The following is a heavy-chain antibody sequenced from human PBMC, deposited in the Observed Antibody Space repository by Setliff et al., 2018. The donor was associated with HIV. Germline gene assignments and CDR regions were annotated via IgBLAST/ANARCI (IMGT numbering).Heavy chain of an antibody. V-gene: IGHV1-2*02. CDR2: INPNSGGT. D-gene: IGHD2-15*01. CDR3: ARALDSSADIEGYFDF. J-gene: IGHJ4*02. CDR1: GYTFIGYN. Sequence: ASVKVSCKASGYTFIGYNMHWVRQAPGQGLEWMGWINPNSGGTNYAQKFRGRVIMTRDTSISTAYMELSRLRSDDTAVYYCARALDSSADIEGYFDFWGQGMLVTVSS.